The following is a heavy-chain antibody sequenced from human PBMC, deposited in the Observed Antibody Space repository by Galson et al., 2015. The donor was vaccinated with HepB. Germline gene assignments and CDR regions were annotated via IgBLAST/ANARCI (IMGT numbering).Heavy chain of an antibody. CDR1: GYWFSRYW. Sequence: AEVKQPGESLKISCKGSGYWFSRYWIAWVRQMPGKGLEWMGIIFPDDSDTRYSPSFQGRVTISADQSISTAYLQFSSLKASDTAIYYCARHGRRGGGFAGYSNFDYWGQGTLVTVSS. V-gene: IGHV5-51*01. CDR3: ARHGRRGGGFAGYSNFDY. D-gene: IGHD5-12*01. J-gene: IGHJ4*02. CDR2: IFPDDSDT.